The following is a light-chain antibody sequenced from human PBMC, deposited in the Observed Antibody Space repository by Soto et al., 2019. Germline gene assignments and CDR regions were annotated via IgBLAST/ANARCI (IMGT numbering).Light chain of an antibody. J-gene: IGKJ2*01. CDR1: ESISNW. CDR3: QQYERYSS. Sequence: DIQMTQSPFTLSASVGDRVTITCRASESISNWLAWYQQKPGRAPKLLIYDASSLQGGVPSRFSGSGSGTEFPLTISSLQPDDSATYYCQQYERYSSFGQGTKLEMK. V-gene: IGKV1-5*01. CDR2: DAS.